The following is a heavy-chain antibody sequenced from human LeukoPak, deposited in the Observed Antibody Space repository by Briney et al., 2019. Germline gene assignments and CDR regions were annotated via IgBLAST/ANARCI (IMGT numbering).Heavy chain of an antibody. J-gene: IGHJ4*02. CDR3: AKDTLFYGDYVPHGY. Sequence: VASVKVSCKASGYTFTSYYMHWVRQAPGQGLEWMGIINPSGGSTSYAQKFQGRVTMTRDMSTSTVYMELSSLRSEDTATYYCAKDTLFYGDYVPHGYWGQGTLVTVSS. CDR2: INPSGGST. D-gene: IGHD4-17*01. CDR1: GYTFTSYY. V-gene: IGHV1-46*01.